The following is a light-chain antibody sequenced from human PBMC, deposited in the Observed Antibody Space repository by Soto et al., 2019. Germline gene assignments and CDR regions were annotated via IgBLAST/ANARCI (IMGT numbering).Light chain of an antibody. CDR3: QEAYSFPVT. V-gene: IGKV1D-12*01. CDR2: TAS. J-gene: IGKJ5*01. CDR1: QDISKW. Sequence: IKITQSPSSLSASVGDRVTIPCRASQDISKWIAWYQQKPGRAPKLLIHTASTIQREVPSRFSVSGSGTDFTLTISSLQPEDFATYYCQEAYSFPVTFGLGTRLEIK.